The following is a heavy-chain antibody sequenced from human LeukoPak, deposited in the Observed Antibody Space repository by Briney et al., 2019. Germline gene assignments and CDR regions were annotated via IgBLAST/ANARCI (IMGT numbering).Heavy chain of an antibody. J-gene: IGHJ5*02. Sequence: GASVKVSCKASGYTFTTYGISWVRQAPGQGLEWMGWISGYNGNTNYAQNLQGRVTMTPDTSTSTAYMELRSLRSDDTAVYYCARCLGLTGELLDMNWFDPWGQGTLVTVSS. CDR3: ARCLGLTGELLDMNWFDP. CDR2: ISGYNGNT. V-gene: IGHV1-18*01. D-gene: IGHD1-26*01. CDR1: GYTFTTYG.